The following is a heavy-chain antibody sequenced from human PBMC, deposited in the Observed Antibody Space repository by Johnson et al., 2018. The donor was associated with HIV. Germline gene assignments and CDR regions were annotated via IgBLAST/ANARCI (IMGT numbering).Heavy chain of an antibody. CDR1: GFTYDDYA. CDR2: ISWNSGSI. Sequence: VQLVESGGGVVQPGRSLRLSCAASGFTYDDYAMHWVRQAPGKGLEWVSGISWNSGSIGYADSVKGRFSISRDSSKNTMFLQMSSLRVEDTAVYYCAKYGGGGTYFSAFDIWGQGTKVTVSS. CDR3: AKYGGGGTYFSAFDI. V-gene: IGHV3-9*01. J-gene: IGHJ3*02. D-gene: IGHD1-26*01.